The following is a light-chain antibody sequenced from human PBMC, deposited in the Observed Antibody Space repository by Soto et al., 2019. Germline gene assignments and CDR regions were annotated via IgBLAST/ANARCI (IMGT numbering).Light chain of an antibody. J-gene: IGKJ1*01. CDR2: GAS. CDR1: QSVSTSY. Sequence: ESVLTQSPGTLSLSPGDRATLSCRASQSVSTSYLAWYQQKFGQAPRLLIYGASSRATGIPDRFSGSGSGTDFTLTISRLEPEDLAVYYCQQYGSSSWTFGQGTKVDIK. V-gene: IGKV3-20*01. CDR3: QQYGSSSWT.